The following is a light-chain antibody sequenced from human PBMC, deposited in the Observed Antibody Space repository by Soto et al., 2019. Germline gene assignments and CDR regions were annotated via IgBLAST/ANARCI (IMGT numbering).Light chain of an antibody. Sequence: EIVLTQSPGTLSLSPGERATLSCRASQSVNSNLAWYQQKPGQAPRLLIYDASNRATGIPVRFNGSGSGTNFTLTLSSPEAEDFAVYYGQQSRDWPLTFRGGPKVEIK. CDR3: QQSRDWPLT. V-gene: IGKV3-11*01. CDR1: QSVNSN. CDR2: DAS. J-gene: IGKJ4*01.